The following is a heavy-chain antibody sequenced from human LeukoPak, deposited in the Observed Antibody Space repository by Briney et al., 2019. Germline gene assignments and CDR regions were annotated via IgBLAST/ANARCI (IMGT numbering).Heavy chain of an antibody. CDR3: ARVNRDYGGNFIFDY. V-gene: IGHV1-69*06. CDR2: IIPIFGTA. D-gene: IGHD4-23*01. J-gene: IGHJ4*02. CDR1: GGTFSSYA. Sequence: SVKVSCKASGGTFSSYAISWVRQAPGQGLEWMGGIIPIFGTANYAQKFQGRVTITADKSTSTAYMELSSLRSEDTAVYYCARVNRDYGGNFIFDYWGQGTLVTVSS.